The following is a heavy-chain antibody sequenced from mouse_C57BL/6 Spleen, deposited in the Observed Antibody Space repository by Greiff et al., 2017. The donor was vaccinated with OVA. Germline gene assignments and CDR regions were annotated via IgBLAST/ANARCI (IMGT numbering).Heavy chain of an antibody. CDR2: IYPGDGDT. CDR3: ARSAQFGYAMDY. CDR1: GYAFSSSW. Sequence: QVQLQQSGPELVKPGASVKISCKASGYAFSSSWMNWVKQRPGKGLEWIGRIYPGDGDTNYNGKFKGKATLTADKSSSTAYMQLSSLTSEDSAVYFCARSAQFGYAMDYWGQGTSVTVSS. V-gene: IGHV1-82*01. J-gene: IGHJ4*01.